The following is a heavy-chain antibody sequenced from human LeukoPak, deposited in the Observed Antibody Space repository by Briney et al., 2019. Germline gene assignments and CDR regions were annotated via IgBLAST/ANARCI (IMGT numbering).Heavy chain of an antibody. CDR2: IYSGGST. J-gene: IGHJ3*02. CDR1: GFTLSSYW. D-gene: IGHD3-22*01. CDR3: ARIVVVGAFDI. V-gene: IGHV3-53*01. Sequence: PGGSLRLSCAASGFTLSSYWMSWVRQAPGKGLEWVSVIYSGGSTYYADSVKGRFTISRDNSKNTLYLQMNSLRAEDTAVYYCARIVVVGAFDIWGQGTMVTVSS.